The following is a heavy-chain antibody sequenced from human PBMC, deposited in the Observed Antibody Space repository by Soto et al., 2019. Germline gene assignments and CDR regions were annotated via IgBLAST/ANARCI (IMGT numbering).Heavy chain of an antibody. CDR3: ARGLYSDYVWGSYRHANWFDT. J-gene: IGHJ5*02. D-gene: IGHD3-16*02. V-gene: IGHV4-34*01. Sequence: SETLSLTCAVYGGSFSGYYWSWIRQPPGKGLEWIGEINHSGSTNYNPSLKSRVTISVDTSKNQFSLKLSSVTAADTAVYYCARGLYSDYVWGSYRHANWFDTWGQGTLVTVSS. CDR1: GGSFSGYY. CDR2: INHSGST.